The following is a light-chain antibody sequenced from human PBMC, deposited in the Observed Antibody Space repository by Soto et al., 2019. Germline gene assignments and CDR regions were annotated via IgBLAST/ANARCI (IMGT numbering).Light chain of an antibody. Sequence: DIQMTQSPSTLSASVGDRATITCRASESISNFLAWYQQKPGKAPNLLIYKASSLESGVPSRFSGSGSGTEFTLTISSLQPDDFATYYCQPYNSYSRTFGQGTKVDI. J-gene: IGKJ1*01. CDR3: QPYNSYSRT. V-gene: IGKV1-5*03. CDR1: ESISNF. CDR2: KAS.